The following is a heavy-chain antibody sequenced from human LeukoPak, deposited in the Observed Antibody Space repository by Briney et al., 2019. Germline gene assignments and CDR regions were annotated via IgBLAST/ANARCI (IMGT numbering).Heavy chain of an antibody. CDR3: ARDLSYGMDV. V-gene: IGHV4-31*03. J-gene: IGHJ6*02. Sequence: KTSETLSLTCTVSGGSISSGGYYWSWIRQHPGKGLEWIGYIYYSGSTYYNPSLKSRVTISVDASKNQFSLKLSSVTAADTAVYYCARDLSYGMDVWGQGTTVTVSS. CDR2: IYYSGST. CDR1: GGSISSGGYY.